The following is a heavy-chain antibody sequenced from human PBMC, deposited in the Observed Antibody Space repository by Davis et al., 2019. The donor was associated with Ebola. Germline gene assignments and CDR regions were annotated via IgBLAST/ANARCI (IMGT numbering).Heavy chain of an antibody. CDR3: ARRNSGSYRKGNNWFDP. J-gene: IGHJ5*02. Sequence: AASVKVSCKASGYTFTSYDINWVRQATGQGLEWMGWMNPNSGNTGYAQKFQGRATMTRNTSISTAYMELSSLRSEDTAVYYCARRNSGSYRKGNNWFDPWGQGTLVTVSS. CDR1: GYTFTSYD. V-gene: IGHV1-8*01. D-gene: IGHD1-26*01. CDR2: MNPNSGNT.